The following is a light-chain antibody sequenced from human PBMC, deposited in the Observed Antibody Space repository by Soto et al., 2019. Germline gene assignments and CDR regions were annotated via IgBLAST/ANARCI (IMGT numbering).Light chain of an antibody. Sequence: EIVLTQSPASLSLSPGERATLSCRASQSVSSHLAWFQQRPGQAPRLLIYGASNRATGIPARFGGSGSGTNFTLTISRLEPEDFAVYYCQQYGSAPYAFGQGTRLEI. CDR2: GAS. V-gene: IGKV3-20*01. J-gene: IGKJ2*01. CDR3: QQYGSAPYA. CDR1: QSVSSH.